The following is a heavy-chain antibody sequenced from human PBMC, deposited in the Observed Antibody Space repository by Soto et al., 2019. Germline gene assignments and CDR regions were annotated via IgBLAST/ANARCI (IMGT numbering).Heavy chain of an antibody. CDR3: AAVIPPNGSGYYYLDY. Sequence: SVKDCCKASGFTFTSSAVQWVRQARGQRLEWIGWIVVGSGNTNYAQKFQERVTITRDMSTSTAYMELSSLRSEDTAVYYCAAVIPPNGSGYYYLDYWGQGTLVTVSS. D-gene: IGHD3-22*01. CDR1: GFTFTSSA. V-gene: IGHV1-58*01. J-gene: IGHJ4*02. CDR2: IVVGSGNT.